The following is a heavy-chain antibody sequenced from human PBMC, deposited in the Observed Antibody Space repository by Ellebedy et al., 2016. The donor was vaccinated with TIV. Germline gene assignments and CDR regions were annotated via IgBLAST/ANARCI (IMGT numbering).Heavy chain of an antibody. D-gene: IGHD3-10*01. J-gene: IGHJ4*02. CDR2: ISYDGGDE. CDR3: ARDRETWIGDPTGLDY. Sequence: PGGSLRLSCAASGFTFSTYAMHWVRLAPGKGLEWVTVISYDGGDEYYADSVKGRFTISRDNSKNTLYLQMNSLRAEDTAVYYCARDRETWIGDPTGLDYWGQGTLVTVSS. CDR1: GFTFSTYA. V-gene: IGHV3-30-3*01.